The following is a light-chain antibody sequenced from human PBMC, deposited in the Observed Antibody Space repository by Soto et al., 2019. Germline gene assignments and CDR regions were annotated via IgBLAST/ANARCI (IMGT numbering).Light chain of an antibody. CDR2: DAS. CDR3: QQYNSYSPLT. J-gene: IGKJ4*01. V-gene: IGKV1-5*01. CDR1: QSISSW. Sequence: DIQMTQSPSSLSASVGDRVTITCRASQSISSWLAWYQQKPGKAPKLLIYDASSLESGAPSRFSGRRSGTEFTLTISSLQPDDFATYYCQQYNSYSPLTFGGGTK.